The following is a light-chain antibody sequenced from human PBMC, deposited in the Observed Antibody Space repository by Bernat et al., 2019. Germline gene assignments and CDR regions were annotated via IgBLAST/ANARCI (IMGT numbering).Light chain of an antibody. V-gene: IGLV2-11*01. Sequence: QSDLTQLCSVSGSPGQSVTIACTGTSSDVGAYNYVTWYQQHPGKAPKLMIFDVNKRPSGVPDRFSASKSGNTASLTISGLQAEDEADYYCCSYAGKTAGVFGGGTKVTVL. J-gene: IGLJ3*02. CDR1: SSDVGAYNY. CDR2: DVN. CDR3: CSYAGKTAGV.